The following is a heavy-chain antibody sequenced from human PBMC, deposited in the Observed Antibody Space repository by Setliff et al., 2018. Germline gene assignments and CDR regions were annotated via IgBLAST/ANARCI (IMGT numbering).Heavy chain of an antibody. V-gene: IGHV1-2*02. CDR1: GFTFTDHY. CDR3: ARGRIGSTWTGDY. J-gene: IGHJ4*02. Sequence: AASVKVSCKASGFTFTDHYMHWVRQAPGQGPEWMGWINLHSGGTNYAQKFQDRVTMTSDTSITTAYMELSSLTSDDRAIYYCARGRIGSTWTGDYWGQGTLVTVSS. CDR2: INLHSGGT. D-gene: IGHD2-15*01.